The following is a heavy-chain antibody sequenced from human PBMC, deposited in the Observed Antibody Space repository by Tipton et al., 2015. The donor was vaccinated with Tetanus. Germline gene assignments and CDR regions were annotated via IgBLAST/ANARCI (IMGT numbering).Heavy chain of an antibody. J-gene: IGHJ4*02. CDR1: GFTFTTYW. D-gene: IGHD2-21*02. Sequence: SLRLSCAASGFTFTTYWKHWVRQAQGKGLEWVGDIKQDGRATFYADSVRGRFTISRDNAKDSVFLQMNSLRAEDTAVYYCARAPMTAPGGDLWGQGTQVTVSS. CDR2: IKQDGRAT. V-gene: IGHV3-7*01. CDR3: ARAPMTAPGGDL.